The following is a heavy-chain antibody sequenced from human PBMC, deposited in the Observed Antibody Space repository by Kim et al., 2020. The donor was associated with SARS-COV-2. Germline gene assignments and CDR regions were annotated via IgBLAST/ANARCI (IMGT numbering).Heavy chain of an antibody. D-gene: IGHD1-7*01. CDR1: GFTFSSYG. V-gene: IGHV3-33*01. Sequence: GGSLRLSCAASGFTFSSYGMHWVRQAPGKGLEWVAVIWYDGSNKYYADSVKGRFTISRDNSKNTLYLQMNSLRAEDTAVYYCARGDWNYEAFDYWGQGTLVTVSS. CDR2: IWYDGSNK. CDR3: ARGDWNYEAFDY. J-gene: IGHJ4*02.